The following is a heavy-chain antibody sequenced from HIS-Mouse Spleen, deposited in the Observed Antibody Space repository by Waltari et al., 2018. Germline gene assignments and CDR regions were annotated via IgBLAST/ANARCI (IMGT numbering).Heavy chain of an antibody. Sequence: QLQPQESGPGLVKPSETLSLTCTVSGGSISSSSYYWGWIRQPPGKGLGWIGSIYYSGSNYSNPSLKSRVTISVDTSKNQFSLKLSSVTAADTAVYYCAREIPYSSSWYDWYFDLWGRGTLVTVSS. CDR2: IYYSGSN. CDR3: AREIPYSSSWYDWYFDL. CDR1: GGSISSSSYY. D-gene: IGHD6-13*01. V-gene: IGHV4-39*07. J-gene: IGHJ2*01.